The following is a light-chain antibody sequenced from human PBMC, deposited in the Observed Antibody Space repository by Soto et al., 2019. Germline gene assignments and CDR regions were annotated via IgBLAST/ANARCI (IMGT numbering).Light chain of an antibody. CDR2: DAS. CDR3: QQYNSYSWT. Sequence: IQMTQSPSTLSASVVYRVTITFRASQSISSWLAWYQQKPGKAPKLLIYDASSLESGVPSRFSGSGSGTEFTLTISSLQPDDFATYYCQQYNSYSWTFGQGTKVDIK. CDR1: QSISSW. V-gene: IGKV1-5*01. J-gene: IGKJ1*01.